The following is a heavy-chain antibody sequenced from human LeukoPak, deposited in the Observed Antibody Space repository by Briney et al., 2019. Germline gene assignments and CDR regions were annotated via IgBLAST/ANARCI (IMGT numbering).Heavy chain of an antibody. V-gene: IGHV3-7*01. J-gene: IGHJ4*02. CDR1: GFTFSSYW. CDR3: ARDTFMGYDGSGYYDY. CDR2: IKQDGSEK. Sequence: GGSLRLSCAASGFTFSSYWMSWVRQAPGKGLEWVANIKQDGSEKYYVDSVKGRFTISRDNAKNSLYLQMNSLRAEDTAVYYCARDTFMGYDGSGYYDYWGQGTLATVSS. D-gene: IGHD3-22*01.